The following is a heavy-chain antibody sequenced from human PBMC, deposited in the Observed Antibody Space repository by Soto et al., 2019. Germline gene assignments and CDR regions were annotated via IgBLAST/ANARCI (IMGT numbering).Heavy chain of an antibody. J-gene: IGHJ5*02. CDR1: GYTFTSYD. CDR3: ARVRYSSSWYRFDL. V-gene: IGHV1-8*01. Sequence: ASVKVSCKASGYTFTSYDINWVRQATGQGLEWMGWMNPNSGNTGYAQKFQGRATMTRNTSISTAYMELSSLRSEDTAVYYCARVRYSSSWYRFDLWGQGTLVTVSS. D-gene: IGHD6-13*01. CDR2: MNPNSGNT.